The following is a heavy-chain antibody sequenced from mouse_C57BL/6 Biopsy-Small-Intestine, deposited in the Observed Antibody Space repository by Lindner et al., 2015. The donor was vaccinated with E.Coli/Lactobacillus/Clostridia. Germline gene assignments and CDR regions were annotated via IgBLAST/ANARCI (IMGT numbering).Heavy chain of an antibody. CDR1: GYAFTNYL. Sequence: VQLQESGAELVRPGTSVKVSCKASGYAFTNYLIEWVKQRPGQGLEWIGVINPGSGGTNYNEKFKGKATLTADKSSSTAYMQLSSLTSEDSAVYFCARNYYGKRGFDCWGQGTTLTVSS. CDR3: ARNYYGKRGFDC. J-gene: IGHJ2*01. D-gene: IGHD1-1*01. V-gene: IGHV1-54*01. CDR2: INPGSGGT.